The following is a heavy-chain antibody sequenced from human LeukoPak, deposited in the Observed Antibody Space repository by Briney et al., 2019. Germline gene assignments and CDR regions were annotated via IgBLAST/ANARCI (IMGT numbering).Heavy chain of an antibody. J-gene: IGHJ4*02. Sequence: GGSLRLSCAASGFTVSSNYMSWVRQAPGKGLEWFSVIYSGGSTYYADSVKGRFTISRDNSKNTLYLQMNSLRAEDTAVYYCAKDYYDSSGYCDYWGQGTLVTVSS. D-gene: IGHD3-22*01. V-gene: IGHV3-66*02. CDR3: AKDYYDSSGYCDY. CDR1: GFTVSSNY. CDR2: IYSGGST.